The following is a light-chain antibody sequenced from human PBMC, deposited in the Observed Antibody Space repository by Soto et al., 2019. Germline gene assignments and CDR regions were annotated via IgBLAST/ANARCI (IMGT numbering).Light chain of an antibody. CDR3: QHSYSIPWT. V-gene: IGKV1-8*01. J-gene: IGKJ1*01. CDR1: QCISSY. CDR2: AAS. Sequence: AIRMTQSPSSLSASTGDRVTITCRASQCISSYLAWYQQKPGKAPKLLIYAASSLQSGVPSRFSGSGSGTDFTLTISTLQPEDFATYYCQHSYSIPWTFGQGTKVDIK.